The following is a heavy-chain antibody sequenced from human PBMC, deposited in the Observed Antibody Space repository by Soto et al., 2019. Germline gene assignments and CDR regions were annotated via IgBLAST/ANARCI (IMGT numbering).Heavy chain of an antibody. D-gene: IGHD3-22*01. CDR3: ARDPGYYDGSGPA. CDR1: GFIFSSYA. J-gene: IGHJ5*02. V-gene: IGHV3-30-3*01. Sequence: GGSLRLSCTASGFIFSSYAMHWVRQAPGKGLEWVAVISYDGSTKDYADSVKGRFTISRDNSRNTLYLQMSSLRTDDTAMYYCARDPGYYDGSGPAWGQGTLVTVSS. CDR2: ISYDGSTK.